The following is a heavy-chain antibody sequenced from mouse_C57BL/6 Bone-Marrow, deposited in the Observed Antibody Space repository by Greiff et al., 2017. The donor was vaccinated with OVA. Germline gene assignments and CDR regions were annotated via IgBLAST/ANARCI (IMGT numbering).Heavy chain of an antibody. J-gene: IGHJ2*01. CDR3: TRVYGSSY. CDR1: GYTFTDYE. D-gene: IGHD1-1*01. Sequence: QVQLKESGAELVRPGASVTLSCKASGYTFTDYEMHWVKQTPVHGLEWIGAIDPETGGTAYNQKFKGKAILTADKSSSTAYMELRSLTSEDSAVYYCTRVYGSSYWGQGTTLTVSS. CDR2: IDPETGGT. V-gene: IGHV1-15*01.